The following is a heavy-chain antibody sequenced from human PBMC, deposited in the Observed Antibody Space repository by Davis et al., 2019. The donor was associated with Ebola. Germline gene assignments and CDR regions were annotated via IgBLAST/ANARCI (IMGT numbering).Heavy chain of an antibody. D-gene: IGHD2-15*01. CDR1: GYTFTTYH. Sequence: AASVKVSCKASGYTFTTYHLHWVRQAPGQGLEWMGIINPSVGNTAYAQQFQGRLTIPRDTSTSTVYMELSSLRSEDTAVYYCARDRGSARGRWFDPWGQGTLVTVSS. J-gene: IGHJ5*02. V-gene: IGHV1-46*01. CDR3: ARDRGSARGRWFDP. CDR2: INPSVGNT.